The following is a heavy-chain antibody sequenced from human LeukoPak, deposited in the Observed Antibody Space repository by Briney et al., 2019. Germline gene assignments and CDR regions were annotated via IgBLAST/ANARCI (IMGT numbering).Heavy chain of an antibody. CDR3: ARVSIVVVPAAWFDP. D-gene: IGHD2-2*01. J-gene: IGHJ5*02. Sequence: ASVKVSRKASGYTFTGYYMHWVRQAPGQRLEWMGWINPNSGGTNYAQKFQGRVTMTRDTSISTAYMELSRLRSDDTAVYYCARVSIVVVPAAWFDPWGQGTLVTVSS. CDR1: GYTFTGYY. CDR2: INPNSGGT. V-gene: IGHV1-2*02.